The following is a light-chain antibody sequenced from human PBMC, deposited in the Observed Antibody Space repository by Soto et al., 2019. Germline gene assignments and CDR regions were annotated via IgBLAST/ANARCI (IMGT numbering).Light chain of an antibody. CDR3: AAWDDLLKGYV. CDR1: TSNIGSYT. Sequence: QSVLAQPPSASGTHGQRVTVSCSGSTSNIGSYTVTWYQQLPGTSPKFLIYNNNQRPSGVPDRFSGSKSGTSASLAISGLRSEDEDDYYCAAWDDLLKGYVFGPGTKLTVL. J-gene: IGLJ1*01. V-gene: IGLV1-44*01. CDR2: NNN.